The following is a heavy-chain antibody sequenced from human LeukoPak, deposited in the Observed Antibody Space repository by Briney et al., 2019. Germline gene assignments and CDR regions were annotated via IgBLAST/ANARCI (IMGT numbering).Heavy chain of an antibody. CDR1: GFTFDDYA. CDR2: ISWNSGSI. Sequence: GGSLRLSCAASGFTFDDYAMHWVRQAPGKGLEWVSGISWNSGSIGYADSVKGRFTISRDNAKNSLYLQMNSLRAEDTALYYCAKGPQFLGLDYWGQGTLVTVSS. D-gene: IGHD3-10*01. V-gene: IGHV3-9*01. CDR3: AKGPQFLGLDY. J-gene: IGHJ4*02.